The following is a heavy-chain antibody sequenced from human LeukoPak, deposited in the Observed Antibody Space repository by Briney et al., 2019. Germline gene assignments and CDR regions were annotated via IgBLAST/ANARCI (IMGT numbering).Heavy chain of an antibody. Sequence: ASVKVSCKASGYTFTSYDINWVRQATGQGLEWMGWMNPNSGNTGYAQKFQGRVTMTRNTSISTAYMELSSLRSEDTAVYYCAREMATGYYMDVWGKGTMVTISS. CDR3: AREMATGYYMDV. D-gene: IGHD5-24*01. J-gene: IGHJ6*03. CDR2: MNPNSGNT. CDR1: GYTFTSYD. V-gene: IGHV1-8*01.